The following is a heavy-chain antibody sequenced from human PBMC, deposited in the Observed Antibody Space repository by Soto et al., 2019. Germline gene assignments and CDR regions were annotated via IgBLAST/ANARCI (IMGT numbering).Heavy chain of an antibody. J-gene: IGHJ4*02. CDR3: ARAPPRRLTAVGPGHY. Sequence: EVQLVESGGGLVKPGGSLRLACAASGFTFSSYSMNWVRQAPGKGLEWVSAISGSSSNTYYADSVKGRFTISRDNAKNSLYLQMSSLRAEDTAGYDCARAPPRRLTAVGPGHYWGQGTLVTVSS. CDR2: ISGSSSNT. V-gene: IGHV3-21*01. CDR1: GFTFSSYS. D-gene: IGHD6-13*01.